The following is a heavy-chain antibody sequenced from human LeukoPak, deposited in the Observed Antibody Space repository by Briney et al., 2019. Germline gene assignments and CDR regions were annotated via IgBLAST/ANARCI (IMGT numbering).Heavy chain of an antibody. Sequence: PSETLSLTCTVSGGSISSSSYYWGWIRQPPGKGLEWIGSIYYSGSTNYNPSLKSRVTISVDTSKNQFSLKLSSVTAADTAVYYCARTRGYYGSGTKGYFDYWGQGTLVTVSS. D-gene: IGHD3-10*01. J-gene: IGHJ4*02. CDR2: IYYSGST. CDR3: ARTRGYYGSGTKGYFDY. V-gene: IGHV4-39*07. CDR1: GGSISSSSYY.